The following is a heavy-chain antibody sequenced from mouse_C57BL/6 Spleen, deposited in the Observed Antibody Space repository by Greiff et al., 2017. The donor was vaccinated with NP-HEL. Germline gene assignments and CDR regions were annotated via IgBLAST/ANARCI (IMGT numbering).Heavy chain of an antibody. Sequence: EVQRVESGGGLVQPGGSLKLSCAASGFTFSDYYMYWVRQTPEKRLEWVAYISNGGGSTYYPDTVKGRFTISRDNAKNTLYLQMSRLKSEDTAMYYCARPIYYYGSRSLPFDYWGQGTTLTVSS. CDR2: ISNGGGST. J-gene: IGHJ2*01. CDR3: ARPIYYYGSRSLPFDY. CDR1: GFTFSDYY. D-gene: IGHD1-1*01. V-gene: IGHV5-12*01.